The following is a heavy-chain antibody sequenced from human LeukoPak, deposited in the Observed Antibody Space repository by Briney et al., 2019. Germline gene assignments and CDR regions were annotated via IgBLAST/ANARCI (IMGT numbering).Heavy chain of an antibody. CDR2: ILNSQST. J-gene: IGHJ5*02. CDR3: AREHGSSWRFDP. D-gene: IGHD6-13*01. V-gene: IGHV4-59*01. Sequence: SETLSLTCTVSGGSISYYYWSWIRQPPGKGLEWIGYILNSQSTNYNPSLKGRVTISVDTSKTQFFLRLTSVTAADTAVYYCAREHGSSWRFDPWGRGTLVTVSS. CDR1: GGSISYYY.